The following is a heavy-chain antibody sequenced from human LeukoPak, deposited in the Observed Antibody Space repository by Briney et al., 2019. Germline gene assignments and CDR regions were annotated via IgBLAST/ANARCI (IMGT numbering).Heavy chain of an antibody. CDR1: GDSVSSNSAA. CDR2: TYYRSKWYN. D-gene: IGHD6-13*01. J-gene: IGHJ4*02. V-gene: IGHV6-1*01. Sequence: SQTLSFTCAISGDSVSSNSAAWNWIRQSPSRGLEWLGRTYYRSKWYNDYAVSVKSRITINPDTSRNQFSLQLNSVTPEDTAVYYCARVEYTSSWSYFDYWGQGTLVTVSS. CDR3: ARVEYTSSWSYFDY.